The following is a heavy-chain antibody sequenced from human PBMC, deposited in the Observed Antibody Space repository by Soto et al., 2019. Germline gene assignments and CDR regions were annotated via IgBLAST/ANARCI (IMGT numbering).Heavy chain of an antibody. CDR3: ARGLLVREYAIRGYWFDP. V-gene: IGHV4-4*02. J-gene: IGHJ5*02. CDR1: GGSISSSNW. CDR2: IYHSGST. D-gene: IGHD2-8*01. Sequence: SETLSLTCAVSGGSISSSNWWSWVRQPPGTGLEWIGEIYHSGSTNYNPSLKSRVTISVDKSKNQFSLKLSSVTAADTAVYYCARGLLVREYAIRGYWFDPWGQGTLVTVSS.